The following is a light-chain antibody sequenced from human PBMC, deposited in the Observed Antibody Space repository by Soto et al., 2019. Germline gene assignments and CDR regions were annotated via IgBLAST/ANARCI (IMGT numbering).Light chain of an antibody. J-gene: IGKJ1*01. CDR1: QSVNSN. V-gene: IGKV3-20*01. CDR2: GAS. CDR3: QQYGSSPWT. Sequence: EIVMTQSPATLSVSPGERAALSCRASQSVNSNLAWYQQKLGQAPRLLIYGASSRATGIPDRFSGSGSGTDFTLTISRLEPEDFAVYYCQQYGSSPWTFGQGTKVDIK.